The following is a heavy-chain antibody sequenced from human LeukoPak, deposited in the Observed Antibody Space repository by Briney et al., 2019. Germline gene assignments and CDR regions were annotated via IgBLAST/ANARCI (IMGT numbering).Heavy chain of an antibody. CDR2: ISGGGDIT. CDR3: VREDTPATANY. J-gene: IGHJ4*02. CDR1: GFNFANHA. Sequence: GGSLRFSCAASGFNFANHAMSWVRQTPGKGLEWVSAISGGGDITYYADSVTGRFTISRDNSKDTLFLQMHSLRPGDTAVYYCVREDTPATANYWGQGTLVTISS. V-gene: IGHV3-23*01. D-gene: IGHD2-21*02.